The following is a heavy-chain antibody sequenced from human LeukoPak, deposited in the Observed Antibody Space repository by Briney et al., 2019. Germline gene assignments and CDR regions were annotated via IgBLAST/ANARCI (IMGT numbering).Heavy chain of an antibody. J-gene: IGHJ4*02. CDR2: IWYDGSNK. V-gene: IGHV3-33*06. CDR1: GFTFSSYG. Sequence: PGGSLRLSCAASGFTFSSYGMHWVRQAPGKGLEWVAVIWYDGSNKYYADSVKGRFTISRDNSKNTLYLQMNSLRAEDTAVYYCAKDLISALYSSGRTFDYWGQGTLVTVSS. CDR3: AKDLISALYSSGRTFDY. D-gene: IGHD6-19*01.